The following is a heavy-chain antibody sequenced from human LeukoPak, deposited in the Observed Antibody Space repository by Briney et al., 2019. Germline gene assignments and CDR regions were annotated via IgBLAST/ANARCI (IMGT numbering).Heavy chain of an antibody. CDR1: GFTFSSYW. D-gene: IGHD3-3*01. CDR2: IKQDGSEK. CDR3: AGGPGFLIDC. V-gene: IGHV3-7*01. J-gene: IGHJ4*02. Sequence: GGSLSLSCAASGFTFSSYWMSWVRQAPGKGLEWVANIKQDGSEKHYVDSVKGRLTISRDNAKNLLYLQMNSLRFEDTAVYYCAGGPGFLIDCWGQGTLVTVSS.